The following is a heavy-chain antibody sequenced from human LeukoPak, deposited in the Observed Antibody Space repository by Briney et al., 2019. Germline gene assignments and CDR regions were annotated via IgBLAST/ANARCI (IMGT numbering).Heavy chain of an antibody. D-gene: IGHD2-2*01. CDR2: IKQDGSVN. Sequence: GGSLRLSCAASGFTFSNFWMSWVRQAPGKGLEWVANIKQDGSVNYYVDSVKGRFTISRDNAKNSLYLQMNSLRAEDTAVYYCARGFSCGYWGQGTPVTVSS. V-gene: IGHV3-7*04. CDR1: GFTFSNFW. CDR3: ARGFSCGY. J-gene: IGHJ4*02.